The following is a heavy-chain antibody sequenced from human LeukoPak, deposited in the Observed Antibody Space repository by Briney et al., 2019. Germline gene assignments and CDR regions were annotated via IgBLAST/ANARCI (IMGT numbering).Heavy chain of an antibody. CDR2: IYPGDSNT. Sequence: GESLKISCKGSGYSFKNYWIAWVRQMPGKGLGWMGIIYPGDSNTRYNPSFQGQVTISADKSISTAYLQWSSLKASDTAKYYCARQGFVASYGVDVWGQGSTITVSS. V-gene: IGHV5-51*01. CDR3: ARQGFVASYGVDV. J-gene: IGHJ6*02. CDR1: GYSFKNYW.